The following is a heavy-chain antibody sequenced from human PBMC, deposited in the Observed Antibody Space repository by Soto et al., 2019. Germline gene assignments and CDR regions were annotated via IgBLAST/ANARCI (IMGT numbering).Heavy chain of an antibody. CDR2: IYSGGST. V-gene: IGHV3-66*01. D-gene: IGHD6-19*01. Sequence: EVQLVESGGGLVQPGGSLRLSCAASGFTVSSNYMSWVRQAPGTGLEWVSVIYSGGSTYYADSVKCRFTISRDNSKNTLYLHMNSLRAEDTAVYYCARAALAVAAPNAFDIWGQGTMVTVSS. CDR3: ARAALAVAAPNAFDI. J-gene: IGHJ3*02. CDR1: GFTVSSNY.